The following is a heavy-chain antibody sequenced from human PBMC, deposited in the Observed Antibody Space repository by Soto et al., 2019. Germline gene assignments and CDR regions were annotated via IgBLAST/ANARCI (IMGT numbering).Heavy chain of an antibody. V-gene: IGHV3-30-3*01. CDR3: ARDLGVRVVRGVPHYYYYGMHV. J-gene: IGHJ6*02. D-gene: IGHD3-10*01. CDR2: ISYDGSNK. Sequence: QVQLVESGGGVVQPGRSLRLSCAASGFIFSGYSMHWVRQAPGKGLEWVAVISYDGSNKYYADSVKGRFTISRDNSKNTLYLQMNSLRTEDTTVYYCARDLGVRVVRGVPHYYYYGMHVWGQGTTVTVSS. CDR1: GFIFSGYS.